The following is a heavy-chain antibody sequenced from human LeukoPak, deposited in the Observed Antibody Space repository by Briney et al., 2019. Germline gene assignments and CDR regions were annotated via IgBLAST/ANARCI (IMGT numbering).Heavy chain of an antibody. CDR2: INPSGGST. J-gene: IGHJ4*02. CDR1: GYTFSDYY. V-gene: IGHV1-46*01. Sequence: ASVKVSCKASGYTFSDYYIHWVRLAPGQGLEWMGFINPSGGSTSYAQRFQGRVTMTRDTSTSAVSVELNSLRSDDTAMYYCARNVASGLDYWAQGTLVTVSS. D-gene: IGHD1-1*01. CDR3: ARNVASGLDY.